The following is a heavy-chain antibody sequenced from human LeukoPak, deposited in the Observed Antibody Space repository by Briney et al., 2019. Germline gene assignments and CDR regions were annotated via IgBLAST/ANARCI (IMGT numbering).Heavy chain of an antibody. Sequence: GESLKISCKASGYIFTNYWIGWVRQMPGKGLEWMGIIYPGNSGIRYSPSFQGQVTISVDKSINTAYLQWSRLKASDSAMYYCARQGGYDSTAYKDYWGQGTLVAVSS. J-gene: IGHJ4*02. CDR1: GYIFTNYW. D-gene: IGHD3-22*01. V-gene: IGHV5-51*01. CDR3: ARQGGYDSTAYKDY. CDR2: IYPGNSGI.